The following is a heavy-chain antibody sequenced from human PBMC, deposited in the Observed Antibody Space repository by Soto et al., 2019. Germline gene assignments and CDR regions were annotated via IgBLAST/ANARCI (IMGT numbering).Heavy chain of an antibody. CDR3: ALTYLDPIVVVPENAFDI. D-gene: IGHD2-21*02. CDR2: IYPGDSDT. Sequence: GESLKISCKGSGYSFTSYWIGWVRQMPGKGLEWMGIIYPGDSDTKYSPSLQGQVTISADKSISTAYLQWSSLKASDTAMYYCALTYLDPIVVVPENAFDIWGQGTMVTVSS. CDR1: GYSFTSYW. V-gene: IGHV5-51*01. J-gene: IGHJ3*02.